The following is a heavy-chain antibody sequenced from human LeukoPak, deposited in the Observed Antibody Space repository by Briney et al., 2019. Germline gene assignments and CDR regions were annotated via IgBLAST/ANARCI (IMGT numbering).Heavy chain of an antibody. V-gene: IGHV3-23*01. CDR1: GFTFSSSA. J-gene: IGHJ4*02. CDR2: ISNNGGYT. Sequence: GGPLRLSCAASGFTFSSSAMSWVRQAPGKGLEWVSAISNNGGYTYYADSVQGRFTISRDNSKSTLCLQMNSLRAEDTAVYYCAKQLEYCSDGSCYFPYWGQGTLVTVSS. D-gene: IGHD2-15*01. CDR3: AKQLEYCSDGSCYFPY.